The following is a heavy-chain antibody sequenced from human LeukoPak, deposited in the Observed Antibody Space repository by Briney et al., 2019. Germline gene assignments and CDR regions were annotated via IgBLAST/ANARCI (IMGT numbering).Heavy chain of an antibody. Sequence: GGSLRLSCAASGFTFSSYSMHWVRQAPGKGLEWVAVISYDGSNKYYADSVKGRFTISGDNSKNTLYLQMNSLRAEDTAVYYCANTPIRYFDWFPSWGQGTLVTVSS. J-gene: IGHJ5*02. CDR2: ISYDGSNK. V-gene: IGHV3-30*18. CDR1: GFTFSSYS. D-gene: IGHD3-9*01. CDR3: ANTPIRYFDWFPS.